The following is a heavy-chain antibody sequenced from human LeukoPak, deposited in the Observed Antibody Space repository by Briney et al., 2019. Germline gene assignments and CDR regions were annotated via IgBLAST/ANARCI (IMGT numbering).Heavy chain of an antibody. CDR1: GGFFSGYY. Sequence: SETLSLTCAVYGGFFSGYYWSWIRQPPGKGLEWIGEINHSGSTNYNPSLKSRVTISVDTSKNQFSLKLSSVTAADTAVYYCARGAYYYGSGSYYNRLYGMDVWGKGTTVTVSS. D-gene: IGHD3-10*01. CDR2: INHSGST. V-gene: IGHV4-34*01. CDR3: ARGAYYYGSGSYYNRLYGMDV. J-gene: IGHJ6*04.